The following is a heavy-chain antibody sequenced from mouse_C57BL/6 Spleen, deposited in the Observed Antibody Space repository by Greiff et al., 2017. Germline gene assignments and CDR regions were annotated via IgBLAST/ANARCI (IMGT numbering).Heavy chain of an antibody. CDR1: GYSFTGYF. D-gene: IGHD1-1*01. CDR2: INPYNGDT. J-gene: IGHJ1*03. Sequence: EVKLMESGPELVKPGDSVKISCKASGYSFTGYFMNWVMQSHGKSLEWIGRINPYNGDTFYNQKFKGKATLTVDKSSSTAHMELRSLTSEDSAVYYCARDYGSSYDWYFDVWGTGTTVTVSS. CDR3: ARDYGSSYDWYFDV. V-gene: IGHV1-20*01.